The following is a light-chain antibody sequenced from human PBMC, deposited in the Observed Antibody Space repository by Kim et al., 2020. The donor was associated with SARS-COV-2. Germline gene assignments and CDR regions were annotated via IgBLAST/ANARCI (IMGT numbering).Light chain of an antibody. J-gene: IGKJ1*01. Sequence: ASVGDRDTIPGRANQSISYWWAWYQQKPGKAPKLLIYDASRLQSEVPARFSGSGSGTEFTLIISSLQPDDFATYFCQQYNSYPRTFGQRTKVDIK. CDR3: QQYNSYPRT. V-gene: IGKV1-5*01. CDR1: QSISYW. CDR2: DAS.